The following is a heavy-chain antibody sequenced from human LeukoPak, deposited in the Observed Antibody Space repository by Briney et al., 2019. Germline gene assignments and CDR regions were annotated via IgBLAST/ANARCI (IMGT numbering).Heavy chain of an antibody. D-gene: IGHD1-26*01. J-gene: IGHJ4*02. V-gene: IGHV3-23*01. CDR2: ISGSGGST. CDR1: GFTFSSYA. Sequence: GGSLRLSCAASGFTFSSYAMSWVRQAPGKGLEWVSAISGSGGSTYYADSVKGRFTISRDNSKNTLYLQMNSLRAEDTAVYYCARDLPPGSGSAPFDYWGQGTLVTVSS. CDR3: ARDLPPGSGSAPFDY.